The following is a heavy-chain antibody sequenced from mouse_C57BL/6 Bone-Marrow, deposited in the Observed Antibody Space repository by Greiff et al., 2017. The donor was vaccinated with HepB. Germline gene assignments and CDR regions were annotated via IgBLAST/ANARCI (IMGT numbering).Heavy chain of an antibody. CDR2: ISNGGGST. CDR1: GFTFSDYY. V-gene: IGHV5-12*01. CDR3: ARPYYYGSSGFAY. D-gene: IGHD1-1*01. J-gene: IGHJ3*01. Sequence: EVQLVESGGGLVQPGGSLKLSCAASGFTFSDYYMYWVRQTPEKRLEWVAYISNGGGSTYYPDTVKGRFTISRDNAKNTLYLQMSRLKSEDTAMYYCARPYYYGSSGFAYWGQGTLVTVSA.